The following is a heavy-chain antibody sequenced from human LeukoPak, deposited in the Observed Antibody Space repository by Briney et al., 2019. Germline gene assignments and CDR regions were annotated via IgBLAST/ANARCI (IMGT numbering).Heavy chain of an antibody. V-gene: IGHV5-51*01. Sequence: GESLKISCKGSGYSFTSYWIGWVRQMPGKGLEWMGIIYPGDSDTRYSPSFQGQVTISADKSISTAYLQWSSLKASDTAMYYCARTQAGYYDSSGYSPDWGQGTMVTVSS. CDR1: GYSFTSYW. CDR2: IYPGDSDT. D-gene: IGHD3-22*01. CDR3: ARTQAGYYDSSGYSPD. J-gene: IGHJ3*01.